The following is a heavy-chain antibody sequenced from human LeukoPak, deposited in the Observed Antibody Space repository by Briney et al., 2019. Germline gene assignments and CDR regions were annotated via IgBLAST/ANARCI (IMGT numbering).Heavy chain of an antibody. CDR2: IYYSGST. J-gene: IGHJ6*03. V-gene: IGHV4-59*08. Sequence: SETLSLTCTVSGGSISSYYWSWIRQPPGKGLEWIGYIYYSGSTNYNPSLKSRVTISVDTSKNQFSLKLSSVTAADTAVYYCARHYNYRSQRHYYYYMDVWGKGTTVTVSS. CDR3: ARHYNYRSQRHYYYYMDV. CDR1: GGSISSYY. D-gene: IGHD5-24*01.